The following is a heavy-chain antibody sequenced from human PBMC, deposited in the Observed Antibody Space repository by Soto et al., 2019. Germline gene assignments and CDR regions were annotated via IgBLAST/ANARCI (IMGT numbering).Heavy chain of an antibody. CDR1: GFTFSTYG. CDR2: ISHDGGGK. V-gene: IGHV3-30*18. J-gene: IGHJ4*03. D-gene: IGHD4-17*01. CDR3: AKAPDFGDYIHYFDY. Sequence: GGSLRLSCEASGFTFSTYGMHWVRQAPGKGLEWVSLISHDGGGKYYADSVRGRFTISRDNSKNTLYLQMNSLRSEDTAVYYCAKAPDFGDYIHYFDYWGQGTMVTVSS.